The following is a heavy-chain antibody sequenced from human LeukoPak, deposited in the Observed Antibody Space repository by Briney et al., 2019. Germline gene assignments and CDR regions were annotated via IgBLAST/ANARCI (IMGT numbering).Heavy chain of an antibody. J-gene: IGHJ4*02. CDR2: ISDDGRNK. CDR3: AKRPSDYGDYVTYFDY. V-gene: IGHV3-30*18. CDR1: GFSFISYG. Sequence: GGPLRLSCAASGFSFISYGMHWVRQAPGKGLEWVGVISDDGRNKKYADSVKGRFTISRDNSKYTLYLQMNSLRNEDTAVYYCAKRPSDYGDYVTYFDYWGQGTLVTVSS. D-gene: IGHD4-17*01.